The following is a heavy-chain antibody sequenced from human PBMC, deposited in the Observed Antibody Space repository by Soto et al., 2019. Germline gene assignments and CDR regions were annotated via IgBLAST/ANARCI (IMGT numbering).Heavy chain of an antibody. D-gene: IGHD4-17*01. CDR1: GYTFTGYY. V-gene: IGHV1-2*02. CDR2: INPNRGGT. Sequence: QVQLVQSGAEVKKPGASVKVSCKASGYTFTGYYMHWVRQAPGQGLEWMGWINPNRGGTNYAQKFQGRVTMTRDTSISTAYMELSRLRSDDTAVYYCARGGETGYFDLWGRGTLVTVSS. CDR3: ARGGETGYFDL. J-gene: IGHJ2*01.